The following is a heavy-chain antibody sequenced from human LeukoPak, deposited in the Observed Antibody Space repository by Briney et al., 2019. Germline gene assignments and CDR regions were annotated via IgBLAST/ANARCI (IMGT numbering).Heavy chain of an antibody. CDR3: AKPPPNCSSTSSYSDF. V-gene: IGHV3-30*18. D-gene: IGHD2-2*02. CDR2: ISYDGRNK. CDR1: GFTFSSYG. J-gene: IGHJ4*02. Sequence: LGGSLRLSCATSGFTFSSYGMHWVRQAPGKGLEWVAIISYDGRNKYHADSVKGRFTIHRDNSKNTLDLQVNSLRAEDTAVYYCAKPPPNCSSTSSYSDFWGQGTVVSVFS.